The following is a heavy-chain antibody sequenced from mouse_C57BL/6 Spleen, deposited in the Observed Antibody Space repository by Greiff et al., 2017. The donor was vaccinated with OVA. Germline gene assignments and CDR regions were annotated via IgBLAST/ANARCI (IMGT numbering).Heavy chain of an antibody. J-gene: IGHJ1*03. Sequence: EVQLQESGPGMVKPSQSLSLTCTVTGYSITSGYDWHWIRHFPGNKLEWMGYISYSGSTNYNPSLKSRISITHDTSKNHFFLKLNSVTTEDTATYYCARDKDYGSNWYFDVWGTGTTVTVSS. CDR1: GYSITSGYD. D-gene: IGHD1-1*01. CDR3: ARDKDYGSNWYFDV. V-gene: IGHV3-1*01. CDR2: ISYSGST.